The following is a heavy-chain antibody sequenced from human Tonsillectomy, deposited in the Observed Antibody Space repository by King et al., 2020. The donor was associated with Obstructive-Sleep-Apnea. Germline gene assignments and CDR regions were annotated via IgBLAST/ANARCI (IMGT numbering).Heavy chain of an antibody. CDR3: AGSDYGDYVFDY. Sequence: QLQESGPGLVKPSETLSLTCTVSGGSISSSSYYWGWIRQPPGKGLEWIGSIYYSGSTYYNPSLKSRVTISVDTSKNQFSLKLSSVTAADTAVYYCAGSDYGDYVFDYWGQGTLVTVSS. J-gene: IGHJ4*02. V-gene: IGHV4-39*07. CDR1: GGSISSSSYY. D-gene: IGHD4-17*01. CDR2: IYYSGST.